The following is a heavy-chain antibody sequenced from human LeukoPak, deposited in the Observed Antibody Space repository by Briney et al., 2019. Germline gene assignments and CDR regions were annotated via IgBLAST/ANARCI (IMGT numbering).Heavy chain of an antibody. CDR1: GFTFSRYA. CDR3: ARDGPDFWSGYYFEQGAFDY. CDR2: ISGSGGST. Sequence: PGGSLRLSCAASGFTFSRYAMSWVRQAPGKGLEWVSAISGSGGSTYYADSVKGRFTISKDNSKNTLYLQMNGLRSEDTAVDYCARDGPDFWSGYYFEQGAFDYSSQGTLVTVSS. V-gene: IGHV3-23*01. D-gene: IGHD3-3*01. J-gene: IGHJ4*02.